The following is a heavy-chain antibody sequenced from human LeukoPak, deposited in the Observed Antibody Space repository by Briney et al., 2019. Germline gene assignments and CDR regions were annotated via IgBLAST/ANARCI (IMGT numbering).Heavy chain of an antibody. CDR1: GFTVSSNY. Sequence: GGSLRLSCAASGFTVSSNYMGWVRQAPGKGLEWIGRIKSKTDGGTTDYAAPVKGRFTVSRDDSKNTLYLQMNSLKTEDTAVYYCTTDRSIAIRPLFDYWGQGISVTVSS. V-gene: IGHV3-15*01. J-gene: IGHJ4*02. D-gene: IGHD6-6*01. CDR2: IKSKTDGGTT. CDR3: TTDRSIAIRPLFDY.